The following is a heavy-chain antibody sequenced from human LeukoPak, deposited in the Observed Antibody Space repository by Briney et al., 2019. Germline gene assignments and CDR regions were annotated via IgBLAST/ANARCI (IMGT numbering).Heavy chain of an antibody. CDR2: ISAYNGDT. Sequence: ASVKVSCKASGYTFTSYDISWVRQAPGQGLEWMGWISAYNGDTKYAQKLQGRVTMTTDTSTSTAYMELRSLRSDDTAVYYCARTLGVVVPAAVDYWGQGTLVTVSS. J-gene: IGHJ4*02. CDR3: ARTLGVVVPAAVDY. D-gene: IGHD2-2*01. V-gene: IGHV1-18*01. CDR1: GYTFTSYD.